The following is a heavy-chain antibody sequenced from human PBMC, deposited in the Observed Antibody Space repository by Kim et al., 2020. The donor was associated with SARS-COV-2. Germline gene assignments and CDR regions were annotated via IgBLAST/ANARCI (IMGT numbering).Heavy chain of an antibody. Sequence: YHADAVKGRFTISRDNSKNVLYLQMNSLRVEDTATYYCAKDFGSSALDPWGPGTLVTVSS. V-gene: IGHV3-23*01. CDR3: AKDFGSSALDP. D-gene: IGHD6-19*01. J-gene: IGHJ5*02.